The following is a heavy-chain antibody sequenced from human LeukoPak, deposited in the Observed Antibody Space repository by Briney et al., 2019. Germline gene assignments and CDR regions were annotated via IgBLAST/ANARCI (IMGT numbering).Heavy chain of an antibody. Sequence: GGSLRLSCAASGFTFSSYFMIWVRQAPGKGLEWVSSISSSSSYIYYADSVKGRFTISRDNAKNSLYLQMNSLRDEDTAVYYCATGDCGGDCYSSYFDYWGQGTLVTVSS. J-gene: IGHJ4*02. CDR1: GFTFSSYF. D-gene: IGHD2-21*02. V-gene: IGHV3-21*01. CDR2: ISSSSSYI. CDR3: ATGDCGGDCYSSYFDY.